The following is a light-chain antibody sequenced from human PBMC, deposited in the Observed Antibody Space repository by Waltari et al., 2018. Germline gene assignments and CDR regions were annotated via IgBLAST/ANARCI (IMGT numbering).Light chain of an antibody. CDR2: KVS. CDR1: QSLVYSDGNTY. Sequence: DVVMTQSPLSLPVTLGQPASISCRSSQSLVYSDGNTYLNWFQQRPGQSPRRLIYKVSNRDSGVPDRFSGRGSGTDFTLKISRVEAEDVGVDYCMQGTHWPPMYTFGQGTKLEIK. J-gene: IGKJ2*01. CDR3: MQGTHWPPMYT. V-gene: IGKV2-30*01.